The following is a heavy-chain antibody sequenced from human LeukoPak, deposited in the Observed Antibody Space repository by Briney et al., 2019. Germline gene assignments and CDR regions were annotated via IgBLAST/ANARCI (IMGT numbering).Heavy chain of an antibody. CDR1: GFTFSDSY. V-gene: IGHV3-11*01. CDR2: ISGSGHDI. J-gene: IGHJ5*02. Sequence: PGGSLRLSCAASGFTFSDSYMTWVRQAPGKGVEWVAYISGSGHDINYSDSVKGRFTISRDNAKNTVYLQMNNMRVDDTAVHYCARVAGWHWFDPWGQGTLVTVSS. D-gene: IGHD6-19*01. CDR3: ARVAGWHWFDP.